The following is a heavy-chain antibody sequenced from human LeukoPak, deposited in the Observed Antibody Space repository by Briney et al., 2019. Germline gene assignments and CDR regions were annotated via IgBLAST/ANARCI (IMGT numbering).Heavy chain of an antibody. Sequence: GGSLRLSCAASGFTFSSYSMNWVRQAPGKGLGWVSSISSSSSYIYYADSVKGRFTISRDNAKNSLYLQMNSLRAEDTAVYYCARFGVATSAFDYWGQGTLVTVSS. D-gene: IGHD3-3*01. V-gene: IGHV3-21*01. CDR1: GFTFSSYS. CDR2: ISSSSSYI. J-gene: IGHJ4*02. CDR3: ARFGVATSAFDY.